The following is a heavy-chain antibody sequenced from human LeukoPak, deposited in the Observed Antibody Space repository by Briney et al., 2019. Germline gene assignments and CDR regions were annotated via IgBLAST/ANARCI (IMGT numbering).Heavy chain of an antibody. CDR3: ARGNVDTAMVFDY. J-gene: IGHJ4*02. CDR1: GGTFSSYA. CDR2: IIPIFGTA. Sequence: SVKVSCKASGGTFSSYAISWVRQAPGQGLEWMGGIIPIFGTANYAQKFQGRVTITTDESTSTAYMELSSLRPEDTAVYYCARGNVDTAMVFDYWGQGTLVTVSS. D-gene: IGHD5-18*01. V-gene: IGHV1-69*05.